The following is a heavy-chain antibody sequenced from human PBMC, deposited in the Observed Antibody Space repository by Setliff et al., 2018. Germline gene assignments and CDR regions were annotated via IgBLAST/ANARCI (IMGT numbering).Heavy chain of an antibody. J-gene: IGHJ4*02. CDR1: GFTFNNYA. D-gene: IGHD1-7*01. V-gene: IGHV3-23*01. CDR2: ISGSGGST. CDR3: ARAQAAYNWNYYVLGY. Sequence: GGSLRLSCAASGFTFNNYAMIWVRQAPGKGLEWVSAISGSGGSTYYADSVKGRFTISRDNAKNSLYLQMNSLRAEDTAVYYCARAQAAYNWNYYVLGYWGQGTLVTVSS.